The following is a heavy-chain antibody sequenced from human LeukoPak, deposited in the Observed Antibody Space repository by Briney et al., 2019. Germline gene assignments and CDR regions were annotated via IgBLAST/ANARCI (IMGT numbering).Heavy chain of an antibody. Sequence: ASVKVSCKASGYTFTSYDINWVRQATGQGLEWMGWMNPNSGNTGYAQKFQGRVTMTRNTSISTAYMELSSLRSEDTAVYYCARKGVYCSSTSCQIPYGMDVWGQGTTVTVSS. D-gene: IGHD2-2*01. V-gene: IGHV1-8*01. J-gene: IGHJ6*02. CDR2: MNPNSGNT. CDR3: ARKGVYCSSTSCQIPYGMDV. CDR1: GYTFTSYD.